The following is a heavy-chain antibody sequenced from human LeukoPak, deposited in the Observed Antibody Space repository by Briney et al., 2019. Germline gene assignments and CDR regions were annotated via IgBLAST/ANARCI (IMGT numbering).Heavy chain of an antibody. CDR1: GGSISSYY. Sequence: SETLSLTCTVSGGSISSYYWSWIRQPPGKGLEWIGYIYTSGSTYYNPSLKSRVTISVDTSKNQFSLKLGSVTAADTAVYYCARDLFSHLDYDFWSAYDYWGQGTLVTVSS. CDR3: ARDLFSHLDYDFWSAYDY. V-gene: IGHV4-4*09. J-gene: IGHJ4*02. CDR2: IYTSGST. D-gene: IGHD3-3*01.